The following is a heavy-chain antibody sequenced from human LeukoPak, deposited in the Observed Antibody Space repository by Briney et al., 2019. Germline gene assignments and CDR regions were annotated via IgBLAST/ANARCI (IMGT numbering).Heavy chain of an antibody. V-gene: IGHV4-59*01. J-gene: IGHJ4*02. Sequence: PSETLSLTCTVSGGSISSYYWSWLRQPPGKGREWVGYIYYSGRTHSNPSLNSRVTISVDTSKNQSSLKLSSVTAADTAVYYCARGTTYYYDSSGYYPTFDYWGQGTLVTVSS. CDR3: ARGTTYYYDSSGYYPTFDY. CDR2: IYYSGRT. D-gene: IGHD3-22*01. CDR1: GGSISSYY.